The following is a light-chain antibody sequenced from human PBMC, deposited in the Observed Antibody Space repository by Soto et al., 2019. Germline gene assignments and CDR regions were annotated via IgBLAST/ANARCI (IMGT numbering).Light chain of an antibody. J-gene: IGKJ1*01. CDR3: QQYAGSPRT. CDR2: DAS. CDR1: QSIRNS. V-gene: IGKV3-20*01. Sequence: EIVMTQSPATLSVSPGERATLSCWASQSIRNSLAWYQQKPGQAPRLLIYDASTRATGIPARFSGSGSGTDFTLTINRVEPEDFAVYFCQQYAGSPRTFGQGTKV.